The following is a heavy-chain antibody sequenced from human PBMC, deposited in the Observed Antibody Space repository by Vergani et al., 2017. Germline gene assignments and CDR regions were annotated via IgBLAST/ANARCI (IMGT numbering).Heavy chain of an antibody. Sequence: QVQLQQWGAGLLKPSETLSLTCSVSGDSISSGNNWGWIRQPPGKGLEWISSVSHSGDTYFNPSLKGRVSISMDTSKNYFFLTLSSMTAADTAMYYCARRSSSYYFDSWRQGVLITVSS. CDR1: GDSISSGNN. CDR2: VSHSGDT. J-gene: IGHJ5*02. CDR3: ARRSSSYYFDS. D-gene: IGHD3-22*01. V-gene: IGHV4-38-2*01.